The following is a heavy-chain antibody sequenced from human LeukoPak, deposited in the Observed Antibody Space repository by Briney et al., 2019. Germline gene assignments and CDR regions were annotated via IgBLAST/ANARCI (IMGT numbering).Heavy chain of an antibody. CDR2: IYYSGST. D-gene: IGHD6-19*01. CDR1: GGSISSGGYY. CDR3: ARMVAGWAMGLPFDY. Sequence: SETLSLTCTVSGGSISSGGYYWSWIRQHPGKGLEWIGYIYYSGSTYYNPSLKSRVTISVDTSKNQFSLKLSSVTAADTAVYYCARMVAGWAMGLPFDYWGQGTLVTVSS. J-gene: IGHJ4*02. V-gene: IGHV4-31*03.